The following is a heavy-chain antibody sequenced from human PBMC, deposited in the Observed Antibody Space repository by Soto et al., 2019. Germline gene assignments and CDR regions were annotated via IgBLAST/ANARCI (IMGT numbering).Heavy chain of an antibody. J-gene: IGHJ4*02. CDR3: AGLEGLAARPSSQLPIDY. CDR1: GGTFSSYT. D-gene: IGHD6-6*01. Sequence: QVQLVQSGAEVKKPGSSVKVSCKASGGTFSSYTISWVRQAPGQGLEWMGRIIPILGIANYAQKFQGRVTITADKSTSTAYIELSSLRSEDTAVYYCAGLEGLAARPSSQLPIDYWGQGTLVTVSS. V-gene: IGHV1-69*02. CDR2: IIPILGIA.